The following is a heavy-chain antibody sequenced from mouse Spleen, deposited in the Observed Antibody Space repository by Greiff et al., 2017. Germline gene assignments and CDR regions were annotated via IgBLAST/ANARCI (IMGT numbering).Heavy chain of an antibody. J-gene: IGHJ4*01. CDR1: GYTFTSYW. V-gene: IGHV1-64*01. CDR3: ARRYRYDYAMDY. D-gene: IGHD2-14*01. CDR2: IHPNSGST. Sequence: QVQLQQPGAELVKPGASVKLSCKASGYTFTSYWMHWVKQRPGQGLEWIGMIHPNSGSTNYNEKFKSKATLTVDKSSSTAYMQLSSLTSEDSAVYYCARRYRYDYAMDYWGQGTSVTVSS.